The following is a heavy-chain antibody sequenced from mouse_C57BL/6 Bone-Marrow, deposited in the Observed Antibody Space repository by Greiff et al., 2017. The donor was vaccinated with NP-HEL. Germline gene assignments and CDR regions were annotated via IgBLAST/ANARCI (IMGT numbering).Heavy chain of an antibody. J-gene: IGHJ3*01. CDR2: ISSGGSYT. D-gene: IGHD2-5*01. Sequence: VQLQQSGGDLVKPGGSLKLSCAASGFTFSSYGMSWVRQTPDKRLEWVATISSGGSYTYYPDSVKGRFTISRDNAKNTLYLQMGSLKSEDTAMYYCARGDYSNFAYWGQGTLVTVSA. CDR3: ARGDYSNFAY. CDR1: GFTFSSYG. V-gene: IGHV5-6*01.